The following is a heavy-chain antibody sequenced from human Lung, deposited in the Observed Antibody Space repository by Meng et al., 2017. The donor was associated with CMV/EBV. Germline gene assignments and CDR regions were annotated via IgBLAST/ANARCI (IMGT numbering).Heavy chain of an antibody. CDR2: IKEDGSEQ. J-gene: IGHJ4*03. Sequence: GESXKISCAASGFTFNSYSMNWVRQAPGKGLEWVANIKEDGSEQRYVESVKGRFTISRDNAKNSLYLQMNSLRAEDTAVYYCVTVRYDAKGGTYYQSFDYWXHGTXVTVSS. CDR3: VTVRYDAKGGTYYQSFDY. CDR1: GFTFNSYS. D-gene: IGHD4/OR15-4a*01. V-gene: IGHV3-7*01.